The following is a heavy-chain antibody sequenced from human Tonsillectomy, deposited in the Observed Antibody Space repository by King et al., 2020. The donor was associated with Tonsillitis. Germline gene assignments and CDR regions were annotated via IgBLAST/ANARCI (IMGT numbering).Heavy chain of an antibody. J-gene: IGHJ6*02. D-gene: IGHD4-11*01. V-gene: IGHV3-13*01. CDR2: VGTDGDT. CDR3: ARGPRPYSTSGGMDV. Sequence: EVQLVESGGGLVQPGGSLRLSCAASDFPVSNHDMYWVRQVSGKGLEWVSTVGTDGDTYYPASVRGRFTISRQNAQNSLYLQMNNLRVGDTAVYYCARGPRPYSTSGGMDVWGQGTTVTVSS. CDR1: DFPVSNHD.